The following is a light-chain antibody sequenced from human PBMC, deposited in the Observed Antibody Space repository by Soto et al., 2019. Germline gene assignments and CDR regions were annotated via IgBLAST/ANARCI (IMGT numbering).Light chain of an antibody. V-gene: IGKV1-39*01. CDR2: AAS. J-gene: IGKJ1*01. CDR3: QQSYGIPRT. Sequence: DIQMTQSPSSLSASVGDSVTISCRASQSISDYLNWYQQIPGKAPKLLIYAASSLQSGVPSRFSGSGSGTEFTLTIRRLQPEDFAAYFCQQSYGIPRTFGQGTKVEIK. CDR1: QSISDY.